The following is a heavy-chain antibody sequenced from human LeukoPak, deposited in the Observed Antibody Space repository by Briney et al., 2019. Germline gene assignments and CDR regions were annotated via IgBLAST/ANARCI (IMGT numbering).Heavy chain of an antibody. D-gene: IGHD3-22*01. CDR2: IYTSGST. CDR1: GGSISSGSYY. J-gene: IGHJ4*02. CDR3: ARETSYYYDSSGYYDR. V-gene: IGHV4-61*02. Sequence: PSQTLSLTCTVSGGSISSGSYYWSWIRQPAGKGLEWIGRIYTSGSTNYNPSLKSRVTISVDTSKNQFSLKLSSVTAADTAVYYCARETSYYYDSSGYYDRWGQGTLVTVSS.